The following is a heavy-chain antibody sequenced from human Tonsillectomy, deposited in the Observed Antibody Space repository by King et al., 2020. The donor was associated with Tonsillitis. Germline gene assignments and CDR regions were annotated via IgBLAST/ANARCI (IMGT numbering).Heavy chain of an antibody. J-gene: IGHJ3*02. CDR3: ARDGGGRVRGVIDAFDI. Sequence: VQLVESGGGLVKPGGSLRLSCAASGFTFSDYSVNWVRQAPGKGLEWVSSISSSSSYLYYADSVKGRFTISRDNANNSLYLQMNSLRAEDTAVYYCARDGGGRVRGVIDAFDIWGQGTMVTVSS. V-gene: IGHV3-21*01. D-gene: IGHD3-10*01. CDR1: GFTFSDYS. CDR2: ISSSSSYL.